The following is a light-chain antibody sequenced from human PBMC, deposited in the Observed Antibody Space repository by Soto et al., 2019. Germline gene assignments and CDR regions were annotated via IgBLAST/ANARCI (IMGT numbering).Light chain of an antibody. Sequence: EIVMTQSPATQSVSPGERATLSCRASQSVSSNLAWYQQKPGQAPRLLIYGASTRATGIPARFSGSGSGTEFTLTISSLQSEDLAIYYCQQYNSWPLTFGGGTKVEIK. V-gene: IGKV3-15*01. CDR3: QQYNSWPLT. CDR2: GAS. J-gene: IGKJ4*01. CDR1: QSVSSN.